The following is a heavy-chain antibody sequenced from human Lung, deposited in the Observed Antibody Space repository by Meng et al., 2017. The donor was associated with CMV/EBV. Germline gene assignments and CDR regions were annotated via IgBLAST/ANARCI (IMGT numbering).Heavy chain of an antibody. V-gene: IGHV3-30*02. CDR1: GFTFSSYG. Sequence: SFVASGFTFSSYGMHWVRQAPGKGLEWVAYIRYDGSNEYYVDSVKGRFTISRDNSKNTLYLQMSSLRAEDTSVYYCAKDRVYSSRYSGMDVWGQGXTVTVSS. CDR3: AKDRVYSSRYSGMDV. CDR2: IRYDGSNE. J-gene: IGHJ6*02. D-gene: IGHD5-12*01.